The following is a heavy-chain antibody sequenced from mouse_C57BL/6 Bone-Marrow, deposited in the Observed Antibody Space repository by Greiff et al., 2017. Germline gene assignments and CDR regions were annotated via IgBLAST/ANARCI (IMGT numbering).Heavy chain of an antibody. V-gene: IGHV7-1*01. CDR1: GFTFSDFY. CDR3: ARDADYYGYWYFDV. Sequence: EVKVVESGGGLVQSGRSLRLSCATSGFTFSDFYMEWVRQAPGKGLEWIAASRNKANDYTTEYSASVKGRFIVSRDTSQSILYLQMNALRAEDTAIYYCARDADYYGYWYFDVWGTGTTVTVSS. J-gene: IGHJ1*03. D-gene: IGHD2-1*01. CDR2: SRNKANDYTT.